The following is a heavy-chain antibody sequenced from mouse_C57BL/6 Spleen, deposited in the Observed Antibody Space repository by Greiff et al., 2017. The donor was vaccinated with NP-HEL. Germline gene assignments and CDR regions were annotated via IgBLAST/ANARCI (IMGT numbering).Heavy chain of an antibody. Sequence: QVQPKESGPELVKPGASVKISCKASGYAFSSSWMNWVKQRPGKGLEWIGRIYPGDGDTNYNGKFKGKATLTADKSSSTAYMQLSSLTSEDSAVYFCATGTAQAFDYWGQGATLTVSS. D-gene: IGHD3-2*02. CDR3: ATGTAQAFDY. CDR2: IYPGDGDT. V-gene: IGHV1-82*01. CDR1: GYAFSSSW. J-gene: IGHJ2*01.